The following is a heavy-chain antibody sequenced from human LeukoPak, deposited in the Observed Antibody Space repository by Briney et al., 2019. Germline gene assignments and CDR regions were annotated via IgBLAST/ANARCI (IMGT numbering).Heavy chain of an antibody. CDR2: INSNSGGT. CDR3: ARGGHYYDSSGYYYYFDY. D-gene: IGHD3-22*01. V-gene: IGHV1-2*02. J-gene: IGHJ4*02. Sequence: ASVKVSCKASGYTFTGYYMHWVRQAPGQGLEWMGWINSNSGGTNYAQKFQGRVTMTRDTSISTAYMELSRLRSDDTAVYYCARGGHYYDSSGYYYYFDYWGQGTLVTVSS. CDR1: GYTFTGYY.